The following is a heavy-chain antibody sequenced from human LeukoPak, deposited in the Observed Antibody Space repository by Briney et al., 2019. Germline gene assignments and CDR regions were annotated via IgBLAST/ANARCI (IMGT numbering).Heavy chain of an antibody. CDR1: GGSISSSSYS. J-gene: IGHJ4*02. Sequence: PSETLSLTRTVSGGSISSSSYSWGWIRQPPGKGLEWIGSIYYSGSTYYNPSLKSRVTISVDTSKNQFSLKLSSVTAADTAVYYCALINYYDSSGYNFDYWGQGTLVTVSS. D-gene: IGHD3-22*01. CDR2: IYYSGST. CDR3: ALINYYDSSGYNFDY. V-gene: IGHV4-39*01.